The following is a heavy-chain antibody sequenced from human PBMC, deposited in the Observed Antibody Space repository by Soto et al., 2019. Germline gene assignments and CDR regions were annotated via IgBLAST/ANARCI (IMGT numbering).Heavy chain of an antibody. CDR1: GFTFRSYI. CDR2: ISSGSSTI. V-gene: IGHV3-48*01. D-gene: IGHD3-16*01. Sequence: EVQLVESGGGLVQPGGSLRLSCAASGFTFRSYIMNWVRQAPGKGLEWVSYISSGSSTIYYADSVKGRFTISRDNAKNSLYLQMNSLRGEDTTVYYCAREGGYARQLDPWGQGTLVTVSA. CDR3: AREGGYARQLDP. J-gene: IGHJ5*02.